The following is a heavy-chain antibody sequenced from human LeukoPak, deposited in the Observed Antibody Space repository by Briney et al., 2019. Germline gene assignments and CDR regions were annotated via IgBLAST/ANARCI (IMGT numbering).Heavy chain of an antibody. D-gene: IGHD4-23*01. CDR3: ARDGDGTNSGVDY. J-gene: IGHJ4*02. V-gene: IGHV1-46*01. CDR2: INPSGGST. CDR1: GYTFTNHY. Sequence: ASVKVSCKASGYTFTNHYMHWVRQAPGQGLEWMGVINPSGGSTRFAQKFQGRVTMTRDTSTRTVYMELSSLRSEDTAVYYCARDGDGTNSGVDYWGQGTLVTVSS.